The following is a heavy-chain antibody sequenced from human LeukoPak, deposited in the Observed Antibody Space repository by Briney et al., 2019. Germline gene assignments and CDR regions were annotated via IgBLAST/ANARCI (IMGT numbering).Heavy chain of an antibody. CDR1: GCTFSSYG. CDR3: AKEGTAMASSYFDY. J-gene: IGHJ4*02. Sequence: QSGGSLRLSCAASGCTFSSYGMQWVRQAPGKGLEWVAVISHDGTVQLYADSVKGRFTISRDNSDNTLYLHMNSLRDEDTAMYSCAKEGTAMASSYFDYWGQGTLITVSS. D-gene: IGHD5-18*01. V-gene: IGHV3-30*18. CDR2: ISHDGTVQ.